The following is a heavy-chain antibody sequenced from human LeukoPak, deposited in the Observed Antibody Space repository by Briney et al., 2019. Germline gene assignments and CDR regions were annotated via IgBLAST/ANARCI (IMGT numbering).Heavy chain of an antibody. V-gene: IGHV1-2*02. D-gene: IGHD3-10*01. Sequence: ASVKVSCKASGYTFTGYYMHWVRQAPGQGLEWMGWINPNSGGTNYAQKFQGRVTMTRDTSISTAYMELSRLRSDDTAVYYCATEYYGSGSYYNRRGDWFDPWGQGTLVTVSS. CDR3: ATEYYGSGSYYNRRGDWFDP. J-gene: IGHJ5*02. CDR2: INPNSGGT. CDR1: GYTFTGYY.